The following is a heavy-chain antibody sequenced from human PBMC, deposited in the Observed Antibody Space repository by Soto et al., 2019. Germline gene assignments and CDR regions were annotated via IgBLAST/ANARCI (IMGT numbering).Heavy chain of an antibody. CDR1: GYNFRDYG. D-gene: IGHD2-2*01. CDR3: AREIWSTSGPQNFFDD. CDR2: VSPNSGKT. Sequence: QVPLVQSGAEVKNPGASVKVSCKATGYNFRDYGVIWARQAPGQGLEWMGYVSPNSGKTNYGQDLQGRVTMTTDTSTTTAYLELRSLRSDDTAVYYCAREIWSTSGPQNFFDDWGQGTLVTVSS. J-gene: IGHJ4*02. V-gene: IGHV1-18*01.